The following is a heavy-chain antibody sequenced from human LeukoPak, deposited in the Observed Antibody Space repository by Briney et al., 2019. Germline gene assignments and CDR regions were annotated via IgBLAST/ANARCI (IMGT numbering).Heavy chain of an antibody. CDR1: GFTFSNYA. J-gene: IGHJ4*02. Sequence: PGGSLRLSCSASGFTFSNYAMHWVRQAPGKGLEYVSVISSNGGSTYYADSVKGRFTISRDNSKNTLYLQMSSLRAEDTAVYYCVKTAGYSSGWYSDYWGQGTLVTVSS. D-gene: IGHD6-19*01. CDR2: ISSNGGST. V-gene: IGHV3-64D*06. CDR3: VKTAGYSSGWYSDY.